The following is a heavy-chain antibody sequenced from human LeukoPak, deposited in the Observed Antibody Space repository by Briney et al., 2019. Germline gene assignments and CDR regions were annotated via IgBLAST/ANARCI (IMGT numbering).Heavy chain of an antibody. CDR3: ASNSGSYYVVPYYFDY. CDR1: GFVFRSYA. V-gene: IGHV3-23*01. D-gene: IGHD1-26*01. CDR2: ISSSGGST. J-gene: IGHJ4*02. Sequence: GGSLRLSCAASGFVFRSYAISWVRQAPGKGLEWVSGISSSGGSTYHADSVRGRFTISRDNAKNSLYLQMNSLRAEDTAVYYCASNSGSYYVVPYYFDYWGQGTLVTVSS.